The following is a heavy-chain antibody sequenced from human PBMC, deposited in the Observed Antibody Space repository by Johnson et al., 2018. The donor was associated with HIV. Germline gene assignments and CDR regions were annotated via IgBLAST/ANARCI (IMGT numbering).Heavy chain of an antibody. CDR3: AKSPRRYDSSGPHAFDI. CDR1: GFTFSSYG. Sequence: VQLVESGGGVVQPGRSLRLSCAVSGFTFSSYGMHWVRQAPGKGLEWVAIIWYDGSNKYYADSVKGRFTISRDNSKNTLYLQMNSLRAEDTAVYYCAKSPRRYDSSGPHAFDIWGQGTMVTVSS. D-gene: IGHD3-22*01. J-gene: IGHJ3*02. CDR2: IWYDGSNK. V-gene: IGHV3-33*06.